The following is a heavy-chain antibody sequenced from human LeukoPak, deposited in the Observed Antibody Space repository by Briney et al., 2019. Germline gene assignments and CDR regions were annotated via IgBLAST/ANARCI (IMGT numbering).Heavy chain of an antibody. V-gene: IGHV3-23*01. Sequence: GGSLRLSCAASGLTYSSYAMSWGRQAPGKGLVWVSTISGSGGSTSHADSVKGRLTISRDNSKNTLYLQMNRWRAEDTALYYCANGRRTPLVETTTKSWIDYWGQGTLVTVSS. D-gene: IGHD1-26*01. CDR1: GLTYSSYA. CDR3: ANGRRTPLVETTTKSWIDY. CDR2: ISGSGGST. J-gene: IGHJ4*02.